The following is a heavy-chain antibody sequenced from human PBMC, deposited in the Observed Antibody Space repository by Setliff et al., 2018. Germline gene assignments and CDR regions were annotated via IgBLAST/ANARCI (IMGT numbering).Heavy chain of an antibody. J-gene: IGHJ4*02. V-gene: IGHV4-38-2*01. D-gene: IGHD7-27*01. CDR2: IYYRGST. Sequence: SETLSLTCAVSGYSISSGYNWGWIRQPPGKGLEWISCIYYRGSTSYNSSLKSRVSISVDTSKNQFSLNLNSVTAADTAVYYCATLTGDRGVDYWGQGRLVTVSS. CDR3: ATLTGDRGVDY. CDR1: GYSISSGYN.